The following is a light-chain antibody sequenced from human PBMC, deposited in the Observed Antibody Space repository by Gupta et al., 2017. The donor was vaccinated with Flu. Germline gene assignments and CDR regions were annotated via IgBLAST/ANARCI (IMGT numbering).Light chain of an antibody. J-gene: IGLJ3*02. Sequence: QTVLTQPPSASGTPGQRVTISCSGSSSNIGGNPINWYQQLPGTAPRLVIYSNRQRPSGVTDRFYGSKSGTSASMAISGLQSEEEADYYCAAWDGRRTGSWVFGGGTKLTVL. CDR1: SSNIGGNP. CDR3: AAWDGRRTGSWV. V-gene: IGLV1-44*01. CDR2: SNR.